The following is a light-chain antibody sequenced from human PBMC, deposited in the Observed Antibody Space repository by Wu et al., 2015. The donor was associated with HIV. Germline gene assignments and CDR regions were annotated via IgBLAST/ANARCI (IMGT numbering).Light chain of an antibody. CDR3: QQLNSYPIT. V-gene: IGKV1-9*01. Sequence: DIQLTQSPSLLSASVGDRVTITCRASQGISSYLAWYQQKPRKAPKLLIYAASTLQSGVPSRFSGSGSGTEFTLTISSLQPEDFAAYYCQQLNSYPITFGGGTRVEIK. CDR2: AAS. J-gene: IGKJ4*01. CDR1: QGISSY.